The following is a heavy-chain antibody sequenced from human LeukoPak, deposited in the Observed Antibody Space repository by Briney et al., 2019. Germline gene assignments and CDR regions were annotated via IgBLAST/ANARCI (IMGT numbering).Heavy chain of an antibody. CDR3: ARVFSSSWFKLYYFDY. V-gene: IGHV1-18*01. CDR1: GYTFTSYG. Sequence: ASVKVSCKASGYTFTSYGISWVRQAPGQGLEWMGSISAYNGNTNYSQKLQGRVTMTTDTSTSTAYMELRSLRSDDTAVYYCARVFSSSWFKLYYFDYWGQGTLVTVSS. D-gene: IGHD6-13*01. CDR2: ISAYNGNT. J-gene: IGHJ4*02.